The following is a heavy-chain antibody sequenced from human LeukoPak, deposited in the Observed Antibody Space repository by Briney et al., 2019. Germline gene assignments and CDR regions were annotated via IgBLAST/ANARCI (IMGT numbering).Heavy chain of an antibody. CDR2: INHSGST. CDR1: GGSFSGNY. Sequence: SETLSLTCAVYGGSFSGNYWNWTRQPPGKGLEWIGEINHSGSTNYNPSLKSRVTISVDTSKNQFSLKLSSVTAADTAVYYCAKFFTGEYVRAFDIWGQGTMVTVSS. J-gene: IGHJ3*02. D-gene: IGHD3-10*02. V-gene: IGHV4-34*01. CDR3: AKFFTGEYVRAFDI.